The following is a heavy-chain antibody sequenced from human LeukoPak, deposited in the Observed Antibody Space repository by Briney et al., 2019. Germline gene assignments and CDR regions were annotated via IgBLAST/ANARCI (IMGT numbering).Heavy chain of an antibody. CDR1: GYTFTSYD. J-gene: IGHJ4*02. V-gene: IGHV1-8*01. CDR3: ASSDDFWSGYYGY. D-gene: IGHD3-3*01. Sequence: ASVKVSCTASGYTFTSYDINWVRQAPGQGLEWMGWMNPNSGNTGYAQKFQGRVTMTRNTSISTAYMELSSLRSEDTAVYYCASSDDFWSGYYGYWGQGTLVTVSS. CDR2: MNPNSGNT.